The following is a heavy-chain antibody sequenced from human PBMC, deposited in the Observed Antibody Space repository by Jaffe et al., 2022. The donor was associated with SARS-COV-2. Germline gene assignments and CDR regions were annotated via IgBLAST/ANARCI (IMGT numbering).Heavy chain of an antibody. CDR3: TRDTYDSSGYYFDY. CDR2: IRSKAYGGTT. D-gene: IGHD3-22*01. J-gene: IGHJ4*02. Sequence: EVQLVESGGGLVKPGRSLRLSCTASGFTFGDYAMSWFRQAPGKGLEWVGFIRSKAYGGTTEYAASVKGRFTISRDDSKSIAYLQMNSLKTEDTAVYYCTRDTYDSSGYYFDYWGQGTLVTVSS. V-gene: IGHV3-49*05. CDR1: GFTFGDYA.